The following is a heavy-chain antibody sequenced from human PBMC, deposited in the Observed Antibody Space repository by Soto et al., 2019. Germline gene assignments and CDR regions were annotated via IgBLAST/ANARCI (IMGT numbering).Heavy chain of an antibody. CDR2: IKQDGSEK. J-gene: IGHJ6*03. CDR1: GFTFSSYW. D-gene: IGHD3-3*01. V-gene: IGHV3-7*01. CDR3: ARVHKGDFWSGYIPGYYYMDV. Sequence: GGSLRLSCAASGFTFSSYWMSWVRQAPGKGLEWVANIKQDGSEKYYVDSVKGRFTISRDNAKNSLYLQMNSLRAEDTAVYYCARVHKGDFWSGYIPGYYYMDVWGKGTTVTVSS.